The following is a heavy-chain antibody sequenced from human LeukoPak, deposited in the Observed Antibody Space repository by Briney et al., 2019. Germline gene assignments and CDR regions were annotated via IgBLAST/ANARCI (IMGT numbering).Heavy chain of an antibody. V-gene: IGHV4-39*01. D-gene: IGHD3-10*01. CDR1: GASISSSPHY. CDR3: ARHGSYCFDS. J-gene: IGHJ4*02. CDR2: LYYSGTT. Sequence: SETLSLTCTVSGASISSSPHYWGWLRQAPGKGLEWIGTLYYSGTTFYKPSLKSRLTMSVDTSKNQLSLRLSSVTAADTAVYYCARHGSYCFDSWGQGTLVTVSS.